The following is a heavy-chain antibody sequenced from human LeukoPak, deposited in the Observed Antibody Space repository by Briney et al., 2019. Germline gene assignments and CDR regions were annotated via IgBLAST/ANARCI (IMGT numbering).Heavy chain of an antibody. CDR3: ARLPVYGDYGWSFDY. J-gene: IGHJ4*02. CDR2: IYHSGST. D-gene: IGHD4-17*01. CDR1: GGSISSSNW. Sequence: SETLSLTCAVSGGSISSSNWWSWVRQPPGKGLEWIGEIYHSGSTNYNPSLKSRVTISVDKSKNQFSLKLSSVTAADTAVYYCARLPVYGDYGWSFDYWGQGTLVTVSS. V-gene: IGHV4-4*02.